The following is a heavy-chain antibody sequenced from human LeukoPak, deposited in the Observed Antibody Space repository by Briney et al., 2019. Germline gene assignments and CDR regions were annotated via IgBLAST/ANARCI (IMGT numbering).Heavy chain of an antibody. Sequence: RPGGSLRLSCEASGFTFDDYGMSWVRQPPGKGLVWVSRINSDGSSTSYADSVKGRFTISRDNAKNTLYLQMNSLRAEDTAVYYCAGLVPSGSRSFDPWGQGTLVTVSS. CDR1: GFTFDDYG. V-gene: IGHV3-74*01. CDR2: INSDGSST. CDR3: AGLVPSGSRSFDP. J-gene: IGHJ5*02. D-gene: IGHD3-10*01.